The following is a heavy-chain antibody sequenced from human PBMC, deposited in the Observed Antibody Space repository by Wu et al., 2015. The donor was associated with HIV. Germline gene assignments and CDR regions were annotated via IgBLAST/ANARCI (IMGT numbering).Heavy chain of an antibody. Sequence: QVQLVQSGAEVKKPGASVMVSCKAFGYAFTNYDISWVRQAPGQGLEWMGSTSVYIGYTKYAQNFQDRVTMTTDTSTSTAYMEVRSLTYEDTAMYYCVRVAGSSWYREFDMWGRGTMVTVSS. CDR1: GYAFTNYD. CDR2: TSVYIGYT. J-gene: IGHJ3*02. CDR3: VRVAGSSWYREFDM. V-gene: IGHV1-18*01. D-gene: IGHD6-13*01.